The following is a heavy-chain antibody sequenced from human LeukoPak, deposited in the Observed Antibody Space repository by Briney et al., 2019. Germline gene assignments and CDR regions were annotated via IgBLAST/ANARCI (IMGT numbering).Heavy chain of an antibody. D-gene: IGHD1-26*01. J-gene: IGHJ4*02. CDR1: GVSISGYH. Sequence: PSETLSPTCTVSGVSISGYHWSWVRQAPRKGLECIGYILTSGSTNYNPALKGGASISEDTSKTQCSLKMSSVNAAETAVYFCGRLRVLGSYLSYFDNWGQGTLVTVSS. CDR3: GRLRVLGSYLSYFDN. CDR2: ILTSGST. V-gene: IGHV4-4*09.